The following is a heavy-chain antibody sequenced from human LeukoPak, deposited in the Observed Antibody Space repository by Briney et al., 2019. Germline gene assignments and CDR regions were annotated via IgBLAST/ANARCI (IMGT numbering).Heavy chain of an antibody. J-gene: IGHJ4*02. CDR2: IYYSGST. D-gene: IGHD3-10*01. V-gene: IGHV4-39*01. CDR3: ARHQKSGAEDSDY. CDR1: GGSISSSSYY. Sequence: SETLSLTCTVSGGSISSSSYYWGWIRQPPGKGLEWIGSIYYSGSTYYSPSLKSRVTISIDTSKNQFSLRLTSVTAADTAMYYCARHQKSGAEDSDYWGQGTLVTVSS.